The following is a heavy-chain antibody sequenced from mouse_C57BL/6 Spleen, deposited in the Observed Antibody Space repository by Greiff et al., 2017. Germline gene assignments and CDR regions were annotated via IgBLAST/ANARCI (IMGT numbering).Heavy chain of an antibody. Sequence: QVQLLQSGAELMKPGASVKLSCTATGFTFTGYWIEWVRQRPGHGLEWVGAILPGSGSTNYPEKFKGKATVTADTSSNTAYRQLSSLTTEDAAIYNWARRLRREGYYEAMDYWGQGTSVTVSS. V-gene: IGHV1-9*01. D-gene: IGHD2-4*01. J-gene: IGHJ4*01. CDR2: ILPGSGST. CDR1: GFTFTGYW. CDR3: ARRLRREGYYEAMDY.